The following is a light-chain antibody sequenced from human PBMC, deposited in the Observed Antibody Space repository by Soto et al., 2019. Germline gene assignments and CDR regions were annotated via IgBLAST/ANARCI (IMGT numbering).Light chain of an antibody. J-gene: IGKJ4*01. CDR3: QQYGSSRLT. V-gene: IGKV3-20*01. Sequence: ESVLTQSPGTLSLSPGERATVSCRPSQSVSSSYLAWYQQKPGQAPRLLIYGASSRATGIPDRFSGSGSGTDFTLTISRLEPEDFAVYYCQQYGSSRLTFGGGTKVDIK. CDR2: GAS. CDR1: QSVSSSY.